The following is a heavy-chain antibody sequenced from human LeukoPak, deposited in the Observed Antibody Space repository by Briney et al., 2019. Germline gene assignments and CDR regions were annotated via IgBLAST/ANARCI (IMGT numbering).Heavy chain of an antibody. CDR3: ARRRRRPKVWDWFDP. V-gene: IGHV4-34*01. CDR1: GFTFSMYW. D-gene: IGHD1-26*01. J-gene: IGHJ5*02. Sequence: GSLRLSCAASGFTFSMYWMIWVRQPPGKGLEWIGEINHSGSTNYNPSLKSRVTISVDTSKNQFSLKLSSVTAADTAVYYCARRRRRPKVWDWFDPWGQGTLVTVSS. CDR2: INHSGST.